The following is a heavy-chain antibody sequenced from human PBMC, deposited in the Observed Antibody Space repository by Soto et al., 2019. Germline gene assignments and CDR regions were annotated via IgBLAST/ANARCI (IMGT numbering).Heavy chain of an antibody. V-gene: IGHV4-59*01. CDR2: IHYSGKS. D-gene: IGHD6-19*01. CDR1: GDSISTSY. CDR3: ARVGGSGWNFDS. Sequence: PSETLSLTCAVSGDSISTSYWTWIRQSPGKGLECIGCIHYSGKSSYSPSLKSRVNMSVDTSKNQFSLKLNSMTAADTAVYYCARVGGSGWNFDSWGQGILVT. J-gene: IGHJ4*02.